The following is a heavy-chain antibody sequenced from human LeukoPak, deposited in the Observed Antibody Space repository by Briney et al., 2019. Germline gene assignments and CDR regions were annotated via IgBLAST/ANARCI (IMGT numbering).Heavy chain of an antibody. V-gene: IGHV1-18*01. Sequence: ASVKVSCKASGYTFTSYGISWVRQAPGQGPEWMGWISAYNGNTNYAQKLQGRVTMTTDTSTSTAYMELRSLRSDDTAVYYCARDPGQPKSYYYYGVDVWGQGTTVTVSS. D-gene: IGHD2-2*01. CDR3: ARDPGQPKSYYYYGVDV. CDR2: ISAYNGNT. CDR1: GYTFTSYG. J-gene: IGHJ6*02.